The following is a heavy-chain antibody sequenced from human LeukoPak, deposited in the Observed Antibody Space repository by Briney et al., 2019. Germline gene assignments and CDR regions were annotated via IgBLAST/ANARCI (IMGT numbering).Heavy chain of an antibody. CDR2: VDPEDGET. CDR1: GYTFTDYY. Sequence: ATVKISCKTSGYTFTDYYMHWVQQAPGKGLEWMGRVDPEDGETIYAEKFQGRVTITADTSTGTAYMELSSLRSEDTAVYYCATSGYTYGHRHFFDYWGQGTLVTVSS. V-gene: IGHV1-69-2*01. CDR3: ATSGYTYGHRHFFDY. J-gene: IGHJ4*02. D-gene: IGHD5-18*01.